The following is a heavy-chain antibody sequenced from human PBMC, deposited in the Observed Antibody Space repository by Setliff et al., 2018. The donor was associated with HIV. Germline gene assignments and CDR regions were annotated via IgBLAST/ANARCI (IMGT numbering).Heavy chain of an antibody. J-gene: IGHJ3*02. D-gene: IGHD1-26*01. CDR2: IYYSGTT. V-gene: IGHV4-59*01. CDR1: GGSISSYY. Sequence: PSETLSLTCTVSGGSISSYYWSWIRQPPGKGLEWIGYIYYSGTTNYNPSLKSRVTISVDTSKNQFSLKLSSVTAADTAVYYCARASVGVTGLYAFDIWGQGTMVTVSS. CDR3: ARASVGVTGLYAFDI.